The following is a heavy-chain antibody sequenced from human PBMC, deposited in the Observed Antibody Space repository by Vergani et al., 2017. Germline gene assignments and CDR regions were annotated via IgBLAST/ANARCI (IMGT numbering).Heavy chain of an antibody. J-gene: IGHJ6*03. CDR3: ARVLPARSTYYYYYMDV. Sequence: QVQLVQSGAEVKKPGASVKVSCKASGYTFTGYYMHWVRQAPGQGLEWMGWINPNSGGTNYAQKFQGRVTMTGDTSISTAYMELSWLRSDDTAVYYCARVLPARSTYYYYYMDVWGKGTTVTVSS. CDR2: INPNSGGT. CDR1: GYTFTGYY. D-gene: IGHD1-14*01. V-gene: IGHV1-2*02.